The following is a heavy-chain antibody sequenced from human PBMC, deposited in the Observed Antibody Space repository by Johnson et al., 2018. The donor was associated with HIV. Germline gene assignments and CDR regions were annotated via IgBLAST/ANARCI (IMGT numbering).Heavy chain of an antibody. D-gene: IGHD2-15*01. CDR2: IYSGGST. Sequence: VQLVESGGGLIQPGGSLRLSCAVSGFTVSSNYMSWVRQAPGKGLEWVSVIYSGGSTYYADSVKGRFTIYRDNSKNTLYLQMNSLRAEDTAVYYCAREAYCSGGSCYDSFDIWGQGTMVTVSS. V-gene: IGHV3-53*01. CDR1: GFTVSSNY. J-gene: IGHJ3*02. CDR3: AREAYCSGGSCYDSFDI.